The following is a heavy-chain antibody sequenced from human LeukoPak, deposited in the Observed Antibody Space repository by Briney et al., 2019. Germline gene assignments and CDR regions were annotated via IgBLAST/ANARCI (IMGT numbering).Heavy chain of an antibody. CDR1: GFTFTNYW. Sequence: PGGSLRLSCAASGFTFTNYWMNWVRQAPGKGLEWVALMNPDGSQTVYVDSVKGRFTISRDNAENSLYLQMNSLRAEDTAVYYCARDLGYGALDPWGQGTLVTVPS. CDR3: ARDLGYGALDP. V-gene: IGHV3-7*01. CDR2: MNPDGSQT. J-gene: IGHJ5*02. D-gene: IGHD4-17*01.